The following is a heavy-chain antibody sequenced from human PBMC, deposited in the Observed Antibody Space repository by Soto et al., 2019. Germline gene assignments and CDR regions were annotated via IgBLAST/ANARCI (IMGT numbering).Heavy chain of an antibody. J-gene: IGHJ3*02. CDR3: ATAQNWNLGWVAFDI. CDR2: IYPGDSDT. CDR1: GYSFTSYW. D-gene: IGHD1-7*01. V-gene: IGHV5-51*01. Sequence: GESLKISCKGSGYSFTSYWIGWVRQMPGKGLEWMGIIYPGDSDTRYSPSFQGQVTISADKSISTAYLQWSSLKASDTAMYYCATAQNWNLGWVAFDIWGQGTMVTVSS.